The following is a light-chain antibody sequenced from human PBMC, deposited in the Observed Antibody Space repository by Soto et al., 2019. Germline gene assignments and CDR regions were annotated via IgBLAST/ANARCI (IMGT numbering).Light chain of an antibody. CDR1: SSNIGNNY. CDR2: DNN. J-gene: IGLJ1*01. CDR3: GTWDSSLSAHV. Sequence: QSVLTQPPSVSAATGQKVTISCSGSSSNIGNNYVSWYQQLPGTAPKLLIYDNNKRPSGIPDRFSGSKSGTSATLGITGLQTGDEADYYCGTWDSSLSAHVFGTGTKV. V-gene: IGLV1-51*01.